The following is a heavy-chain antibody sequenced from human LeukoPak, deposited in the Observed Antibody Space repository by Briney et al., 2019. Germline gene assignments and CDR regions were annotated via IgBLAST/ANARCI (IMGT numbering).Heavy chain of an antibody. V-gene: IGHV4-39*01. Sequence: PSETLSLTCTVSGGSISSSSYYWGWIRRPPGKGLEWIGSIYYSGSTYYNPSLKSRVTISVDTSKNQFSLKLSSVTAADTAVYYCARHSPAATYYYYYGMDVWGQGTTVTVSS. D-gene: IGHD2-2*01. CDR1: GGSISSSSYY. J-gene: IGHJ6*02. CDR2: IYYSGST. CDR3: ARHSPAATYYYYYGMDV.